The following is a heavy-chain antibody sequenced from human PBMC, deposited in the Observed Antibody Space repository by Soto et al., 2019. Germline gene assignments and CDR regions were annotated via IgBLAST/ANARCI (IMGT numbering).Heavy chain of an antibody. CDR2: IIPIFGTA. Sequence: GASVKVSCKASGGTFSSYAISWVRQAPGQGLEWMGGIIPIFGTANYAQKFQGRVTIAADESTSTAYLELSSLRSEDTAVYYCARAARWDYYDSSGLRGAFDIWGQGTMFTVSS. V-gene: IGHV1-69*13. J-gene: IGHJ3*02. CDR1: GGTFSSYA. D-gene: IGHD3-22*01. CDR3: ARAARWDYYDSSGLRGAFDI.